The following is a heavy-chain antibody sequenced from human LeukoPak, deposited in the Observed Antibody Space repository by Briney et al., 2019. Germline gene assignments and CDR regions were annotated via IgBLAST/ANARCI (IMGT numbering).Heavy chain of an antibody. V-gene: IGHV4-61*02. CDR3: ASGSEYYYDSSGYFY. D-gene: IGHD3-22*01. Sequence: SETLSLTCTVSGGSISSGSYYWSWIRQPAGKGLEWIGRIYTSGSTNYNPSLKSRVTISVDTSKNQFSLKLSSVTAADTAVYYCASGSEYYYDSSGYFYWGQGTLVTVSS. CDR2: IYTSGST. J-gene: IGHJ4*02. CDR1: GGSISSGSYY.